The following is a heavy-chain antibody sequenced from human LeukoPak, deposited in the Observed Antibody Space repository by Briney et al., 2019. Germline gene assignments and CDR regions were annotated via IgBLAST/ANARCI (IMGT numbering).Heavy chain of an antibody. CDR1: GLTFSSNY. CDR3: ARDRGY. CDR2: IYSGGST. V-gene: IGHV3-53*01. J-gene: IGHJ4*02. Sequence: GGSLRLSCAASGLTFSSNYMSWVRQAPGKGLEWVSVIYSGGSTYYVDSVEGRFTISRDNSKNTLYLQMNSLRAEDTAVYYCARDRGYWGQGTLVTVSS.